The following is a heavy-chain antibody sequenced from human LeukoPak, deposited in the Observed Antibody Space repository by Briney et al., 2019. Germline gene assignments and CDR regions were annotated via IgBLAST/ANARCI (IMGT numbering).Heavy chain of an antibody. CDR3: AKDVRGYDALIDY. CDR2: ISGSGVST. V-gene: IGHV3-23*01. J-gene: IGHJ4*02. Sequence: GGSLRLSCAASGFTFSNYAMSWVRRAPGKGLEWVSTISGSGVSTYCADSVKGRFTISRDNSKNTLYLQMNSLRAEDTAVHYCAKDVRGYDALIDYWGQGTLVTVSS. CDR1: GFTFSNYA. D-gene: IGHD5-12*01.